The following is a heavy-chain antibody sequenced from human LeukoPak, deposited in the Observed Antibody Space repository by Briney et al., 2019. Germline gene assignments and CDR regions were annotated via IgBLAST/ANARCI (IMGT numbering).Heavy chain of an antibody. V-gene: IGHV4-31*03. J-gene: IGHJ4*02. CDR2: IYYSGST. Sequence: PSQTLSLTCTVSGGSISSGDYYWSWIRQHPGKGLEWIGYIYYSGSTYYNPSLKSRVTISVDTSKNQFSLKLSSVTAADTAVYYCARAVATMVRGVSGWGQGTLVTVSS. D-gene: IGHD3-10*01. CDR1: GGSISSGDYY. CDR3: ARAVATMVRGVSG.